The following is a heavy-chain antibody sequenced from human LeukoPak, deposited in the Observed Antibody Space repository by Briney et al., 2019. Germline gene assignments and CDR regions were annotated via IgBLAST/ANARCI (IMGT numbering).Heavy chain of an antibody. D-gene: IGHD2-2*01. CDR3: AKDSWIVVVPAAYFDY. J-gene: IGHJ4*02. Sequence: ASVKVSCKASGYTFTGYYMHWVRQAPGQGLEWMGWINPNSGGTNYAQKFQGRVTMTRDTSISTAYMELSRLRSDDTAVYYCAKDSWIVVVPAAYFDYWGQGTLVTVSS. V-gene: IGHV1-2*02. CDR1: GYTFTGYY. CDR2: INPNSGGT.